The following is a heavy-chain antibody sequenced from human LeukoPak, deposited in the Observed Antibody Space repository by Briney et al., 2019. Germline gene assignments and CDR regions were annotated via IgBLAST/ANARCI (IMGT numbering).Heavy chain of an antibody. V-gene: IGHV5-51*01. Sequence: GESLKISCKGSGYSFTSYWIGWVRQMPGKGLEWMGIIYPGDSDTRYSPSFQGQVTISADKSISTAYLQWSSLKAPDTAMYYCARTDFWSGDYSGHFDSWGQGTLVTVSS. J-gene: IGHJ4*02. CDR3: ARTDFWSGDYSGHFDS. CDR1: GYSFTSYW. CDR2: IYPGDSDT. D-gene: IGHD3-3*01.